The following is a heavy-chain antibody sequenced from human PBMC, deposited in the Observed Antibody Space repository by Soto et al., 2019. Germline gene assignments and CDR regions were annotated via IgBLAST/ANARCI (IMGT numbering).Heavy chain of an antibody. CDR3: AHRGYDVWSGYWDYFDF. CDR1: GFSLSSSGVG. D-gene: IGHD3-3*01. CDR2: IYRGDDT. Sequence: QITLKESGPTLVKPTQTISLTCTFTGFSLSSSGVGVAWIRQPPGKALEWLGAIYRGDDTRYSPSLKSRLAITKDTSKNQVVLTMTNMDPVDTATYYCAHRGYDVWSGYWDYFDFWGQGLLVTVSS. V-gene: IGHV2-5*02. J-gene: IGHJ4*02.